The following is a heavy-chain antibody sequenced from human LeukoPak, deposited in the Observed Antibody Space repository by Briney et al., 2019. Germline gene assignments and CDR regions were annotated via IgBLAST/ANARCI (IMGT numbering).Heavy chain of an antibody. J-gene: IGHJ4*02. CDR1: GGSISSYY. D-gene: IGHD3-10*01. CDR2: IYYSGST. CDR3: ARDNTYGSFDD. Sequence: SETLSLTCTVSGGSISSYYWSWIRQPPGKGLEWIGYIYYSGSTNYNPSLKSRVTISVDTSKNQFSLKLSSVTAADTAVYYCARDNTYGSFDDWGQGTLVTVSS. V-gene: IGHV4-59*12.